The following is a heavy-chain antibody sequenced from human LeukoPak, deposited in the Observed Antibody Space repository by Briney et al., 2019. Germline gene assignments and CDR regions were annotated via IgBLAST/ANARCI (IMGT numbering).Heavy chain of an antibody. CDR3: AADSSGYYRGDY. CDR1: GFTFDNFA. D-gene: IGHD3-22*01. J-gene: IGHJ4*02. V-gene: IGHV3-30-3*01. CDR2: ISYDGSNK. Sequence: QPGGSLRLSCAASGFTFDNFAMHWVRQAPGKGLEWVALISYDGSNKYYADSVKGRFTISRDNSKNTLYLQMNSLRAEDTAVYYCAADSSGYYRGDYWGQGTLVTVSS.